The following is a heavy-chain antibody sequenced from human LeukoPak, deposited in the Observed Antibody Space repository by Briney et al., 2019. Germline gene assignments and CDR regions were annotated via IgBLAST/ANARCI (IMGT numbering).Heavy chain of an antibody. V-gene: IGHV3-21*01. Sequence: GGSLRLSCEASGFTFSDYTMNWVRQAPGKGLEWVSSISSGNTYIYYADSVKGRFTIPRDNSKKTMYLQMNSLRAEDTAVYYCARFEGSQTLDYWGQGTLVTVSS. CDR3: ARFEGSQTLDY. J-gene: IGHJ4*02. D-gene: IGHD3-10*01. CDR1: GFTFSDYT. CDR2: ISSGNTYI.